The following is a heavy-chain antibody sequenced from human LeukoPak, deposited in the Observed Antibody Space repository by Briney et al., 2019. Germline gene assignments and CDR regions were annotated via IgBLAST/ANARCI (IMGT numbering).Heavy chain of an antibody. CDR3: ADDFGD. V-gene: IGHV4-59*11. Sequence: PSETLSLTCTVSGGSISSRYCSWIRQSPGEGLEWIGYIHYSAGTNYNPSLKSRVTISIDTSKNQFSLKLTSVTAADTAVYCCADDFGDWGQGTLVTVSS. CDR1: GGSISSRY. CDR2: IHYSAGT. D-gene: IGHD4-17*01. J-gene: IGHJ4*02.